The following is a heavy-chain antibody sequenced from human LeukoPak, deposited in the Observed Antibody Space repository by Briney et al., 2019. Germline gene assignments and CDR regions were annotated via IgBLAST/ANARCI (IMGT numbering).Heavy chain of an antibody. CDR1: GYTFTSYD. V-gene: IGHV1-8*03. CDR3: GRRRRWLQLLFDC. J-gene: IGHJ4*02. Sequence: ASVKVSCKASGYTFTSYDINWVRQATGQGLEWMGWMNPNSGNTGYAQKFQGRVTITRNTSISTAYMELSSLRSEDTAVYYCGRRRRWLQLLFDCWGQGTLVTVSS. CDR2: MNPNSGNT. D-gene: IGHD5-24*01.